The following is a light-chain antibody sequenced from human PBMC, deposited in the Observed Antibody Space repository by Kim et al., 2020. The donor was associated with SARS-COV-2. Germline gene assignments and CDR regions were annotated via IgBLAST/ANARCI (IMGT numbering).Light chain of an antibody. CDR2: QDF. CDR1: KLGEKY. Sequence: SYELTQPPSISVSPGQTVTLTCSGDKLGEKYSCWYQQKSGQSPILIIYQDFKRPSGIPERFSGSNFGNTATLTISGTLTVDEADYYCQAWDSGTVVFGGGTQLTVL. J-gene: IGLJ2*01. V-gene: IGLV3-1*01. CDR3: QAWDSGTVV.